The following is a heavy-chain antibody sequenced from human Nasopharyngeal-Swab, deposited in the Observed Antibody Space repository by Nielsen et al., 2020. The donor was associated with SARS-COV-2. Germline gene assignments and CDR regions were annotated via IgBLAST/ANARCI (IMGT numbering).Heavy chain of an antibody. D-gene: IGHD2-8*01. Sequence: SVKVSCKASGFSITYRFLHWMRQAPGQALEWMGWITPFNGNAKYTQKFQGRVSITRDGSRTTASLELSSLRPDDTAMYFCASGQCINGVCNPTDGLDVWGQGTSVTVS. CDR3: ASGQCINGVCNPTDGLDV. CDR2: ITPFNGNA. CDR1: GFSITYRF. J-gene: IGHJ6*02. V-gene: IGHV1-45*02.